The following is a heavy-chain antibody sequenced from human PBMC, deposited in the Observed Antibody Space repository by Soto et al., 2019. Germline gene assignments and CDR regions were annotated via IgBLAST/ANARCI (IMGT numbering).Heavy chain of an antibody. J-gene: IGHJ6*02. CDR2: INPTVATT. D-gene: IGHD3-9*01. V-gene: IGHV1-46*03. Sequence: GASVKVSCKASGYSFRNYYLHWVRQAPGQGLQWVGIINPTVATTSYAQNFQGRVTMTRDTSTSTVYMELSSLTSEDTAVYYCARGGYYDVVTTSRTPNGMDVWGQGTTVTVS. CDR1: GYSFRNYY. CDR3: ARGGYYDVVTTSRTPNGMDV.